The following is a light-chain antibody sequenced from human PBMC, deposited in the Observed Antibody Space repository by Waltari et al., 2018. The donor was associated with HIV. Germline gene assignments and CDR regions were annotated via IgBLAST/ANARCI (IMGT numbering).Light chain of an antibody. Sequence: IVLTQSPGTLSLSPEDRATISCRASQSVSSTYLACYQQKPGQAPRLLIYGASSSVTGIPDRFSGSGSGTDFTLTISRLEPEDFAVYYCHQYGSSPPLTFGQGTRLEIK. CDR2: GAS. V-gene: IGKV3-20*01. CDR3: HQYGSSPPLT. CDR1: QSVSSTY. J-gene: IGKJ5*01.